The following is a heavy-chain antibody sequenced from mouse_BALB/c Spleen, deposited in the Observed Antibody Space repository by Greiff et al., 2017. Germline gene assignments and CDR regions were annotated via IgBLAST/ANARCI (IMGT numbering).Heavy chain of an antibody. CDR3: ARRGPITTVEGYYAMDY. D-gene: IGHD1-1*01. CDR1: GFTFSSYA. CDR2: ISSGGSYT. V-gene: IGHV5-9-3*01. Sequence: EVKLMESGGGLVKPGGSLKLSCAASGFTFSSYAMSWVRQTPEKRLEWVATISSGGSYTYYPDSVKGRFTISRDNAKNTLYLQMSSLRSEDTAMYYCARRGPITTVEGYYAMDYWGQGTSVTVSS. J-gene: IGHJ4*01.